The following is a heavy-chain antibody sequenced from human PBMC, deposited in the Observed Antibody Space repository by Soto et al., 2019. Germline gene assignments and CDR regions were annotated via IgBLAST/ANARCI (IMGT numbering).Heavy chain of an antibody. J-gene: IGHJ4*02. CDR1: GYTFTRYY. D-gene: IGHD5-12*01. Sequence: ASVKVSCKSSGYTFTRYYIHWVREAPGQGLEWMGIISLSGGSTSYAQNFQGRITMTRDTSTSTVYMELSSLRSDDTAVYYCGRDDKVDPTNRLDYWGQGTLVTVSS. CDR2: ISLSGGST. CDR3: GRDDKVDPTNRLDY. V-gene: IGHV1-46*01.